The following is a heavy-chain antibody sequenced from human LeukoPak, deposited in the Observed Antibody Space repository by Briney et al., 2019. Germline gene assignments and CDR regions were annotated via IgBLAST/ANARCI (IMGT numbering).Heavy chain of an antibody. CDR1: GYTFTSYD. Sequence: ASVKVSCKASGYTFTSYDINWVRQATGQGLEWMGWMNPNSGNTGYAQKFQGRVTMTRNTSISTAYMELSSLRSEDTAVYYCARRAETNYYYYGMDVWGQGTTVTVSS. CDR3: ARRAETNYYYYGMDV. D-gene: IGHD4-11*01. V-gene: IGHV1-8*01. J-gene: IGHJ6*02. CDR2: MNPNSGNT.